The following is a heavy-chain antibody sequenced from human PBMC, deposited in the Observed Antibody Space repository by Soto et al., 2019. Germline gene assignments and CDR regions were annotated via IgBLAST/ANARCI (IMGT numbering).Heavy chain of an antibody. CDR2: LYHSVDI. D-gene: IGHD5-18*01. Sequence: SETLSLTCTVSGGSIDSHYWSWIRQPPGRGLELVGFLYHSVDINYNPSLKSRVTISVDTSQNQFSLKMSSVTAADTAVYYCARGIPVICYFDYWGQGALFTVSS. V-gene: IGHV4-59*11. CDR1: GGSIDSHY. CDR3: ARGIPVICYFDY. J-gene: IGHJ4*02.